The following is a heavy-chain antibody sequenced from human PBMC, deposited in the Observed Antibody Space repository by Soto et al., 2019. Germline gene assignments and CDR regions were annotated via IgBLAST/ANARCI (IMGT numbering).Heavy chain of an antibody. Sequence: GGSLRLSCAASGFTVSSNYMSWVRQAPGKGLEWVSVIYSGGSTYYADSVKGRFTISRDNSKNTLYLQMNSLRAEDTAVYYCARDFRFRDMYSSSSGQNYYYGMDVWGQGTTVTVSS. D-gene: IGHD6-6*01. J-gene: IGHJ6*02. CDR1: GFTVSSNY. CDR3: ARDFRFRDMYSSSSGQNYYYGMDV. V-gene: IGHV3-53*01. CDR2: IYSGGST.